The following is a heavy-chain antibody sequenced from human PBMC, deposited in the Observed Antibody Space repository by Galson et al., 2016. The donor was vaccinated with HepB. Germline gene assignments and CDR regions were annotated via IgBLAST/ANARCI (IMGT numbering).Heavy chain of an antibody. J-gene: IGHJ4*02. V-gene: IGHV4-34*01. D-gene: IGHD5-24*01. Sequence: SETLSLTCAVSGGSFNAYYWTWIRQPPGKGLEWIGEIKHSGRTNYNPSLKSRVTMSVDTSKKQFSVKLTSATAADTAVYYCARGSARDAYNFEPNYFDYWGQGTLVTVSS. CDR1: GGSFNAYY. CDR3: ARGSARDAYNFEPNYFDY. CDR2: IKHSGRT.